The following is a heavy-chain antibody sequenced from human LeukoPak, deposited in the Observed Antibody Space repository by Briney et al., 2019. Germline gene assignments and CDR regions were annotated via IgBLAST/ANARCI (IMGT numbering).Heavy chain of an antibody. CDR3: AKAKGRYDYVWGSSTSGAFDI. CDR2: ISGSGGST. CDR1: GFTFSSYS. D-gene: IGHD3-16*01. Sequence: GGSLRLSCAASGFTFSSYSMNWVRQAPGKGLEWVSAISGSGGSTYYADSVKGRFTVSRDNSKNTLYLQMNSLRAEDTAVYYCAKAKGRYDYVWGSSTSGAFDIWGQGTMVTVSS. J-gene: IGHJ3*02. V-gene: IGHV3-23*01.